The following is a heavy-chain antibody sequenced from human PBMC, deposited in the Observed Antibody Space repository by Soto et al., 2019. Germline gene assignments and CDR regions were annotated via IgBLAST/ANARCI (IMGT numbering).Heavy chain of an antibody. CDR1: GYSFTSYW. V-gene: IGHV5-51*01. J-gene: IGHJ5*02. Sequence: GESLKISCKGSGYSFTSYWIGWVRQMPGKGLEWMGIIYPGDSDTRYSPSFQGQVTISADKSISTAYLQWSSLKASDTAMYYCARQNLTIFGVVIMGSGWFDPWGQGTLVTVSS. CDR2: IYPGDSDT. CDR3: ARQNLTIFGVVIMGSGWFDP. D-gene: IGHD3-3*01.